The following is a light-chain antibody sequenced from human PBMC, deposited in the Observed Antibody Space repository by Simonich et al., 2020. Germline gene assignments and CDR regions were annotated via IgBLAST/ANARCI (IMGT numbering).Light chain of an antibody. Sequence: DIVMTQSPDSLAVSLGERATIHCKSSKSVLYSSNNNNYLAWYQQKPGQPPKLLIYWAATRESGVPDRFSGSGSGTAFTLTISSLQAEDVAVYYCQQYYSTPYTFGQGTKLEIK. CDR3: QQYYSTPYT. CDR1: KSVLYSSNNNNY. J-gene: IGKJ2*01. CDR2: WAA. V-gene: IGKV4-1*01.